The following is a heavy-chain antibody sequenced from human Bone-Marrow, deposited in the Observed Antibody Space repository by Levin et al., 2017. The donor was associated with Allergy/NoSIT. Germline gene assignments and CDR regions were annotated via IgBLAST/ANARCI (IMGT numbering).Heavy chain of an antibody. Sequence: PGGSLRLSCAASGFTFSSYSMNWVRQAPGKGLEWVSSISSSSSYIYYADSVKGRFTISRDNAKNSLYLQMNSLRAEDTAVYYCARARRDFDWLPYYWGQGTLVTVSS. CDR2: ISSSSSYI. V-gene: IGHV3-21*01. CDR3: ARARRDFDWLPYY. D-gene: IGHD3-9*01. J-gene: IGHJ4*02. CDR1: GFTFSSYS.